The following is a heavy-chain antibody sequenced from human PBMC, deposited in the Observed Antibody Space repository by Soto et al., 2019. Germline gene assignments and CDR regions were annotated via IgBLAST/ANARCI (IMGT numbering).Heavy chain of an antibody. Sequence: QQRLVESGGGVVQPGGSLRLSCAASGFSFRSLAMHWVRQAPGKGLEWVALISYDGSLTYYAESVKGRFTTSRDNSRYTVHLQMDSLRPEDSAVYYRGVNNYETVPSAFDIWGQGTVVSVSS. CDR2: ISYDGSLT. D-gene: IGHD3-16*01. CDR1: GFSFRSLA. CDR3: GVNNYETVPSAFDI. J-gene: IGHJ3*02. V-gene: IGHV3-30*03.